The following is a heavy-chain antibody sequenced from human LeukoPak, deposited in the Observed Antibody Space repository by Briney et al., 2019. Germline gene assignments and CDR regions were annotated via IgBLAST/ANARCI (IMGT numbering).Heavy chain of an antibody. CDR3: AKDGPQVEMATIMDY. CDR2: ISGSGGST. CDR1: GFTFSSYA. Sequence: PGASLRLSCAASGFTFSSYAMSWVRQAPGKGLEWVSAISGSGGSTYYADSVKGRFTISRDNSKNTLYLQMNSLRAEDTAVYYCAKDGPQVEMATIMDYWGQGTLVTVSS. V-gene: IGHV3-23*01. D-gene: IGHD5-24*01. J-gene: IGHJ4*02.